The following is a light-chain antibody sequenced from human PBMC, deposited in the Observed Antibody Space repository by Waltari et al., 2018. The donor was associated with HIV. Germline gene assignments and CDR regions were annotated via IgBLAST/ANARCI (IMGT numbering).Light chain of an antibody. Sequence: QSALTQPASVSGSPGQSITISCTGTSSDVGGYNLVSWYQPPPDKAPKLMIYEVSKRPSGVSNRFSGAKSGNTASLTISGLQAEDEADYYCCSYAGSTTYVIFGGGTKLTVL. J-gene: IGLJ2*01. CDR1: SSDVGGYNL. CDR3: CSYAGSTTYVI. V-gene: IGLV2-23*02. CDR2: EVS.